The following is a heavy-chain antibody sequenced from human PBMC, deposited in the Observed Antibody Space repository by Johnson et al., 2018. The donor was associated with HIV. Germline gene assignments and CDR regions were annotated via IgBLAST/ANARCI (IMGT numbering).Heavy chain of an antibody. CDR3: TTGFTVVPTVHDI. Sequence: QVQVVESGGGLVQPGGSLRLSCAASGFTFSSYGMHWVRQAPGKGLEWVAVISYDGSNKYYADSVKGRFTISRYDSKNTLYLQMNSLKTEDTAVYYCTTGFTVVPTVHDIWGQGTMVTVSS. CDR2: ISYDGSNK. D-gene: IGHD2-2*01. CDR1: GFTFSSYG. V-gene: IGHV3-30*03. J-gene: IGHJ3*02.